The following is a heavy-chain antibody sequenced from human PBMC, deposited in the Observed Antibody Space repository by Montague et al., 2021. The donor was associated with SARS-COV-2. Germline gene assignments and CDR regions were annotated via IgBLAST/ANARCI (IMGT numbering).Heavy chain of an antibody. CDR2: IDWDDDK. CDR3: ARSYGTTVVTRAFDY. D-gene: IGHD4-23*01. V-gene: IGHV2-70*01. Sequence: PALVKPTQTLTLTCTFSGFSLSTSGMCASWIRQPPGKALEWLTLIDWDDDKYYSTPLKTRLTISLDTSKNQVVLTMTNMDPVDTATYYCARSYGTTVVTRAFDYWGQGTLVTVSS. J-gene: IGHJ4*02. CDR1: GFSLSTSGMC.